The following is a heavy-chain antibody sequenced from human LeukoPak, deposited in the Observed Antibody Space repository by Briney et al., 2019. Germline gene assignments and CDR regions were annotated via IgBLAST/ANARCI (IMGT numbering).Heavy chain of an antibody. CDR3: ARVHRKRTGLDAFDI. CDR1: GGTFSSYA. V-gene: IGHV1-69*05. J-gene: IGHJ3*02. Sequence: GASVKVSCKASGGTFSSYAISWVRQAPGQGLEWMGGIIPIFGTANYAQKFQGRVTITRDTSASTAYMELSSLRSEDTAVYYCARVHRKRTGLDAFDIWGQGTMVTVSS. CDR2: IIPIFGTA. D-gene: IGHD1-1*01.